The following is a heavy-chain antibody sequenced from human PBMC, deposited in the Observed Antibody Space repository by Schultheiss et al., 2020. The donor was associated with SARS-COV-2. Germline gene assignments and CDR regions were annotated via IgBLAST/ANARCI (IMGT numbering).Heavy chain of an antibody. CDR3: ARDFRGGSYSIDY. Sequence: GGSLRLSCAASGFTFSSYDMHWVRQAPGKGLEWVAVISYDGSNKYYADSVKGRFTISRDNARNSLYLQMNSLRAEDTAVYYCARDFRGGSYSIDYWGQGTLVTVSS. CDR2: ISYDGSNK. CDR1: GFTFSSYD. D-gene: IGHD1-26*01. J-gene: IGHJ4*02. V-gene: IGHV3-30-3*01.